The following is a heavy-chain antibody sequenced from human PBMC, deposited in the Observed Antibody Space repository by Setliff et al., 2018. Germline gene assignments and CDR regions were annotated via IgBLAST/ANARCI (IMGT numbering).Heavy chain of an antibody. J-gene: IGHJ6*03. CDR2: ILFSGDT. CDR1: GYSISSGSS. V-gene: IGHV4-38-2*02. D-gene: IGHD3-10*01. CDR3: ARDNRARHYMDV. Sequence: SETLSLTCAVSGYSISSGSSWVWIRQSPGKGLEWIGRILFSGDTYYNPSLNSRVTISADTSKNQFSLNLSSVTAADTAVYYCARDNRARHYMDVWGKGTTVTVSS.